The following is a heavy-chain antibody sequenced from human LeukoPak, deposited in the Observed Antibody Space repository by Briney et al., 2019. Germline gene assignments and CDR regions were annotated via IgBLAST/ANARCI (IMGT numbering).Heavy chain of an antibody. J-gene: IGHJ5*02. D-gene: IGHD3-16*01. Sequence: GGSLRLSCAASGFTFKNHAMSWVRQAPGKGLEWVSGIDGSGDDTDHAASVKGRFTISRDNSKNTLWLQMNSRRAEDTAVYYCAKDYWGPWGQGTLVTVSS. V-gene: IGHV3-23*01. CDR1: GFTFKNHA. CDR3: AKDYWGP. CDR2: IDGSGDDT.